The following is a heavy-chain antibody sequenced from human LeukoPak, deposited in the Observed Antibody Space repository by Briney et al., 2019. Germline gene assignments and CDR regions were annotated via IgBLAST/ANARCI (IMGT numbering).Heavy chain of an antibody. V-gene: IGHV4-39*01. J-gene: IGHJ3*02. D-gene: IGHD6-19*01. Sequence: PSETLSLTCTVSGGSISSSSYYWGWIHQPPGKGLKWIGSIYYSGSTYYNPSLKSRVTISVDTSKNQFSLKLSSVTAADTAVYYCARLHRLGWGAFDIWGQGTMVTVSS. CDR2: IYYSGST. CDR3: ARLHRLGWGAFDI. CDR1: GGSISSSSYY.